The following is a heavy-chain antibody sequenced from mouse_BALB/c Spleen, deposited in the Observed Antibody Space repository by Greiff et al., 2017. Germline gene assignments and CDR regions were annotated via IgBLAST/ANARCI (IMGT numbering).Heavy chain of an antibody. CDR1: GYSITSDYA. D-gene: IGHD3-1*01. CDR2: ISYSGST. CDR3: ASIGY. Sequence: VQLQQSGPGLVKPSQSLSLTCTVTGYSITSDYAWNWIRQFPGNKLEWMGYISYSGSTSYNPSLKSRISITRDTSKNQFFLQLNSVTTEDTATYYCASIGYWGQGTLVTVSA. V-gene: IGHV3-2*02. J-gene: IGHJ3*01.